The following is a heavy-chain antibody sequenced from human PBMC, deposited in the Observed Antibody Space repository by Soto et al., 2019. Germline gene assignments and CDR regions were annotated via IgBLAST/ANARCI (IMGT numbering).Heavy chain of an antibody. J-gene: IGHJ4*02. CDR3: ARENAYGDPKSFDY. D-gene: IGHD4-17*01. V-gene: IGHV3-23*01. CDR2: LSGSGGDT. CDR1: GFIFTDYA. Sequence: GGSLRLSCAASGFIFTDYAMTWVRQAPGKGLEWVSGLSGSGGDTYYADSVKGRFTVSRDNSRNSLYLQMNSLRAEDTAVYYCARENAYGDPKSFDYWGQGTLVTVSS.